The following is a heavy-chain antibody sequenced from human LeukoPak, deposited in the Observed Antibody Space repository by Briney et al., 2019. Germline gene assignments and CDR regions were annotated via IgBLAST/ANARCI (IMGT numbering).Heavy chain of an antibody. J-gene: IGHJ3*02. V-gene: IGHV3-21*01. CDR2: ISSSSSYI. CDR1: GFTFSSYS. D-gene: IGHD3-16*01. CDR3: ARVRGPDRRTDAFDI. Sequence: KSGGSLRLSCAASGFTFSSYSMNWVRQAPGKGLEWVSSISSSSSYIYYADSVKGRFTISRDNAKNSLYLQMNSLRAEDTAVYYCARVRGPDRRTDAFDIWGQGTMVTVSS.